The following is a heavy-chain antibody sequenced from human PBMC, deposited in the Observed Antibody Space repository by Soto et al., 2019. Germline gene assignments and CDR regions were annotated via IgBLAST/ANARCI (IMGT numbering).Heavy chain of an antibody. Sequence: ASVKVSCKASGYTFTDYYIHWVRQAPGQGLEWVGWLNPKSGGTSYAQQFQGRVTMARDTSTTTAYMDLSSLRSDDTAVYYCASWYYDTSGHDAFDIWGQGTLVTVSS. V-gene: IGHV1-2*02. CDR2: LNPKSGGT. D-gene: IGHD3-22*01. CDR3: ASWYYDTSGHDAFDI. J-gene: IGHJ3*02. CDR1: GYTFTDYY.